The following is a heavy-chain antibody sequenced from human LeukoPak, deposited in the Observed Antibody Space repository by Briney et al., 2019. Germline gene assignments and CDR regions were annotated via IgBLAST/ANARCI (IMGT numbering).Heavy chain of an antibody. CDR2: ISSSGSTI. J-gene: IGHJ4*02. V-gene: IGHV3-11*04. Sequence: GGSLRLSCAASGFTFSDFYMSWIRQAPGKGLEWVSYISSSGSTIYYADSVKGRFTISRDNAKNSLYLQMNSLRAEDTAVYYCASAGRSGYSPSFDYWGQGTLVTVSS. CDR3: ASAGRSGYSPSFDY. D-gene: IGHD3-22*01. CDR1: GFTFSDFY.